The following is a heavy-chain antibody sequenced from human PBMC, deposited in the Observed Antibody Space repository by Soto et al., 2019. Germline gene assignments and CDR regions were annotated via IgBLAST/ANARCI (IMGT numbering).Heavy chain of an antibody. V-gene: IGHV1-8*01. CDR2: MNPNSGNT. Sequence: GASVKVSCKASGYTFTSYDINWVRQATGQGLEWMGWMNPNSGNTGYAQKFQGRVTMTRNTSISTAYMELSSLRSEDTAVYYCARLVIGERWIQLSPTYYFDYWGQGTLVTVSS. CDR1: GYTFTSYD. J-gene: IGHJ4*02. D-gene: IGHD2-21*01. CDR3: ARLVIGERWIQLSPTYYFDY.